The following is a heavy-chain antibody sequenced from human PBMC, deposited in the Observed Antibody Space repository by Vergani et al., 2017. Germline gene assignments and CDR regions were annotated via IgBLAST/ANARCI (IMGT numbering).Heavy chain of an antibody. V-gene: IGHV3-9*02. J-gene: IGHJ5*02. D-gene: IGHD3/OR15-3a*01. CDR3: AKALDTSSKGGWFDP. CDR1: GFTSAGYA. Sequence: EVQLEESGGGLVLPGRSLRLSCVASGFTSAGYAMHWVRQAPGKGRERGSGISWDSNSIGYADSVKGRFTISRENAKNSLYLQTNSLRAEDTALYYCAKALDTSSKGGWFDPWGQGTLVTVSS. CDR2: ISWDSNSI.